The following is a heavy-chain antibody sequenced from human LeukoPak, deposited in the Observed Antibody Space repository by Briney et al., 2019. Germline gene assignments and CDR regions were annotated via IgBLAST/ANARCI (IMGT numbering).Heavy chain of an antibody. CDR3: ARDRRWGSFDL. CDR1: GFTFSSYA. D-gene: IGHD3-16*01. V-gene: IGHV3-23*01. CDR2: ISGSGGST. J-gene: IGHJ3*01. Sequence: GGSVRLSCAASGFTFSSYAMSWVRQAPGKGLEWVSAISGSGGSTYYADSVKGRFTISRDNSKNTLYLQMNSLRAEDTAIYYCARDRRWGSFDLWGQGTMVTVSS.